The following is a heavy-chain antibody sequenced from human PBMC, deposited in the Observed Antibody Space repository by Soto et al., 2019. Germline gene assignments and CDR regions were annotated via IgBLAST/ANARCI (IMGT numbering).Heavy chain of an antibody. Sequence: SETLSLTCTVSGGSISSSSYYWGWIRQPPGKGLEWIGSIYYSGSTYHNPSLKSRVTISVDTSKNQFSLKLSSVTAADTAVYYCARHTVTGTGFDYWGQGTLVTVSS. V-gene: IGHV4-39*01. D-gene: IGHD1-20*01. CDR1: GGSISSSSYY. J-gene: IGHJ4*02. CDR3: ARHTVTGTGFDY. CDR2: IYYSGST.